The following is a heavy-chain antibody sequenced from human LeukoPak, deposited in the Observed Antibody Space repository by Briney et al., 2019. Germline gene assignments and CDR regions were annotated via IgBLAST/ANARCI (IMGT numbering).Heavy chain of an antibody. Sequence: GGSLRLSCAASGFTFSSYERNWVRQAPGKGLEWVSYISSSGSTIYYADSVKGRFTISRDNAKNSLYLQMNSLRAEDTAVYYCAELGITMIGGVWGKGTTVTISS. V-gene: IGHV3-48*03. CDR1: GFTFSSYE. D-gene: IGHD3-10*02. J-gene: IGHJ6*04. CDR2: ISSSGSTI. CDR3: AELGITMIGGV.